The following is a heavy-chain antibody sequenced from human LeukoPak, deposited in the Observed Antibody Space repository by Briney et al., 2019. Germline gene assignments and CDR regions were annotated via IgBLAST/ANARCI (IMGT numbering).Heavy chain of an antibody. V-gene: IGHV3-7*01. CDR1: AITFTTYW. D-gene: IGHD5-12*01. CDR2: TKEVGSDK. CDR3: ARDSAGYDY. J-gene: IGHJ4*02. Sequence: AGSMRLSCAASAITFTTYWMSWVRQAPGKGREWVANTKEVGSDKSQVDSVKGRFTIPRDNAKNSLYLRMNSARATGTAVYVCARDSAGYDYWPQGTLDSVFS.